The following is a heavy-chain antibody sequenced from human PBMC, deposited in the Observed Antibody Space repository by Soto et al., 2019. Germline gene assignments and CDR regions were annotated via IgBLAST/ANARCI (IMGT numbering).Heavy chain of an antibody. J-gene: IGHJ3*02. CDR3: ARYSYYYDSSGKAFDI. D-gene: IGHD3-22*01. V-gene: IGHV4-59*01. Sequence: QVQLQESGPGLVKPSETLSLTCTVSGGSISSYYWSWIRQPPGKGLEWIGYIYYSGSTNYNPSLKSRVTISVDTSKNQFSLKLSSVTAADMAVYYCARYSYYYDSSGKAFDIWGQGTMVTVSS. CDR1: GGSISSYY. CDR2: IYYSGST.